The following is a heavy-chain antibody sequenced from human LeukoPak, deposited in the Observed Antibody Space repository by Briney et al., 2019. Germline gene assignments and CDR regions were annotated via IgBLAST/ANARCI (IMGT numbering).Heavy chain of an antibody. CDR1: GFTFSSYG. CDR3: ASEGDYIPFDY. J-gene: IGHJ4*02. D-gene: IGHD4-17*01. Sequence: PGRSLRLSCAASGFTFSSYGMHWVRQAPGKGLEWVAVIWYDGSNKYYADSVKGRFTISRDNSKNTLYLQMNSLGAEDTAVYYCASEGDYIPFDYWGQGTLVTVSS. CDR2: IWYDGSNK. V-gene: IGHV3-33*01.